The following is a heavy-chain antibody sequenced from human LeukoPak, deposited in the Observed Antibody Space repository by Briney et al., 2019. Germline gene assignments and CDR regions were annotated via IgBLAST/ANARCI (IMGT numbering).Heavy chain of an antibody. Sequence: GASLRLSCAASGFTFSSYAMSWVRQAPGKGLEWVSAISGSGGSTYYADSVKGRFTISRDNSKNTLYLQMNSLRAEDTAVYYCAKGVAVRPSPNWFDPWGQGTLVTVSS. D-gene: IGHD6-6*01. CDR2: ISGSGGST. J-gene: IGHJ5*02. CDR3: AKGVAVRPSPNWFDP. V-gene: IGHV3-23*01. CDR1: GFTFSSYA.